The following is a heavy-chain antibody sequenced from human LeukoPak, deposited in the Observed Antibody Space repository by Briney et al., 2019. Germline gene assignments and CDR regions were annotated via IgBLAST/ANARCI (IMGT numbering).Heavy chain of an antibody. Sequence: QAGGSLRLSCAASGFTFSNYAMSWVRQAPGKGLEWASVIYSGGSTYYADSVKGRFTISRDNSKNTLYLQMNSLRAEDTAVYYCARAGSSAVFDYWGQGTLVTVSS. CDR1: GFTFSNYA. CDR2: IYSGGST. J-gene: IGHJ4*02. D-gene: IGHD6-6*01. V-gene: IGHV3-53*01. CDR3: ARAGSSAVFDY.